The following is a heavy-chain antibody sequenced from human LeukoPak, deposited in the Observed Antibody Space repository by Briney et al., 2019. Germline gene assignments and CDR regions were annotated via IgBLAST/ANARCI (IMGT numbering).Heavy chain of an antibody. CDR1: GYSFISYW. D-gene: IGHD6-6*01. CDR3: ARLGGFGIAARPWWFDP. CDR2: IYPGDSDT. Sequence: GESLKISCKGSGYSFISYWIGWVRQMPGKGLEWMGIIYPGDSDTRYSPSFQGQVTISADKSISTAYLQWSSLKASDTAMYYCARLGGFGIAARPWWFDPWGQGTLVTVSS. J-gene: IGHJ5*02. V-gene: IGHV5-51*01.